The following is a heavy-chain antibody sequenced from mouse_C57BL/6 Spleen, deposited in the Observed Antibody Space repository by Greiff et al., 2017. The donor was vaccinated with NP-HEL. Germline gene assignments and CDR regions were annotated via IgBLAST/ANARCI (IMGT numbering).Heavy chain of an antibody. CDR2: IYPGSGNT. CDR3: EREGENWGYAMDY. Sequence: QVQLQQSGPELVKPGASVKISCKASGYSFTSYYIHWVKQRPGQGLEWIGWIYPGSGNTKYNEKFKGKATLTADTSSSTAYMQLSSLTSEDSAVYYCEREGENWGYAMDYGGQGTSVTVSS. D-gene: IGHD4-1*01. CDR1: GYSFTSYY. V-gene: IGHV1-66*01. J-gene: IGHJ4*01.